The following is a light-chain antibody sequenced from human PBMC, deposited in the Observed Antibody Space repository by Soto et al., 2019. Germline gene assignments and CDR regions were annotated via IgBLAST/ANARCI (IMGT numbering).Light chain of an antibody. Sequence: DIQMTQSPSTLSASVGDRVTITCRASPSISSWLAWYQQKPGKAPKLLIYDASSFESGVPSRFSGSGSGTEFTLTISSLQPDDFATYYCQQYNSYSLTFGGGTKVEIK. CDR3: QQYNSYSLT. CDR2: DAS. J-gene: IGKJ4*01. V-gene: IGKV1-5*01. CDR1: PSISSW.